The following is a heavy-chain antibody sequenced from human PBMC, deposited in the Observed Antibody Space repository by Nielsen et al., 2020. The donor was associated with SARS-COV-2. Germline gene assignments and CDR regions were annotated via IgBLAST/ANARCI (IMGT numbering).Heavy chain of an antibody. CDR3: ASPGVVVAASDAFDI. V-gene: IGHV1-46*01. CDR1: GYTFTSYY. J-gene: IGHJ3*02. CDR2: INPSGGST. Sequence: ASVKVSCKASGYTFTSYYMHWVRQAPGQGLEWMGIINPSGGSTSYAQKFQGRVTMTRDTSTSTVYMELRSLRSDDTAVYYCASPGVVVAASDAFDIWGQGTMVTVSS. D-gene: IGHD2-15*01.